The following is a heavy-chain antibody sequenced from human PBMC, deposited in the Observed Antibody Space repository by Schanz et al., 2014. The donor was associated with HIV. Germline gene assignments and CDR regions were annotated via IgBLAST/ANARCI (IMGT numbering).Heavy chain of an antibody. V-gene: IGHV1-69*01. Sequence: QVQLVQSGAEVKKPGSSVKVSCKTFGGAFRIYAMSWVRQAPGQGLEWMGGIVPIFGTTNYARRFQGRVSITADESTSTAYMELSGLRSDDTAVYYCAREGRLVAGCDYWGQGTLVTVAS. CDR3: AREGRLVAGCDY. J-gene: IGHJ4*02. CDR2: IVPIFGTT. D-gene: IGHD6-6*01. CDR1: GGAFRIYA.